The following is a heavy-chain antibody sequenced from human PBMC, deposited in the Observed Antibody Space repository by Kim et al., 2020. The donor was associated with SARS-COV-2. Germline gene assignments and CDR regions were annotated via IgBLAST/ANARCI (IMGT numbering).Heavy chain of an antibody. CDR3: ARSTNHALDI. Sequence: GGSLRLSCAASGFTSSNHALHWVRQTPGKGLEWVAVVAADGTYEHYADSVRGRFTISRDNHANTLSLQMNSLRAEDTAVYSCARSTNHALDIWGQGTMVT. CDR1: GFTSSNHA. V-gene: IGHV3-30*04. J-gene: IGHJ3*02. D-gene: IGHD2-8*01. CDR2: VAADGTYE.